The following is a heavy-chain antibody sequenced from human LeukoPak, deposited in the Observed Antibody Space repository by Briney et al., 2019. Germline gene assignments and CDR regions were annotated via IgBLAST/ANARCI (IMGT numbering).Heavy chain of an antibody. CDR1: GFTFSAYS. J-gene: IGHJ4*02. D-gene: IGHD2-2*01. CDR2: ISSSSIYI. Sequence: GGSLRLSGAASGFTFSAYSMNWVHQAPGKGLEWVSSISSSSIYIYYADSVKGRFTISRDNAKNSLYLQMNSLRAEDTAVYYCARARYCSSTNCYEHDYWGQGTLVTVSS. CDR3: ARARYCSSTNCYEHDY. V-gene: IGHV3-21*01.